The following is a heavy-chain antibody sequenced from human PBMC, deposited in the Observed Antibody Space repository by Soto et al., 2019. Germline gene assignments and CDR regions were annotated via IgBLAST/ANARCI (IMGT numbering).Heavy chain of an antibody. CDR1: GFTFDDYA. CDR2: ISWNSGNM. D-gene: IGHD3-10*01. J-gene: IGHJ4*02. Sequence: GGSLRLSCEASGFTFDDYAMHWVRQVPGKGLQWVSGISWNSGNMAYADSVRGRFTISRDSAKKSLFLQMNSLRPEDTALYYCARDTSYYHGSGSYYIDYWGQGTMVTSPQ. V-gene: IGHV3-9*01. CDR3: ARDTSYYHGSGSYYIDY.